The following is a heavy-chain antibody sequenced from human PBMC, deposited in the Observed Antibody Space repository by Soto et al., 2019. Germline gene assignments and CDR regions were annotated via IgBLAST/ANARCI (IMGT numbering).Heavy chain of an antibody. CDR1: GGSISRYY. Sequence: QVQLQESGPGLVKPSETLSLTCTVSGGSISRYYWSCIRQPPGRGLEWIGHIYYSGSTTYNPSLKSRVTISVDTSKNQFSLRLSSVTAADTAVYYCAIFRDFFDYWGQGTLVTVSS. J-gene: IGHJ4*02. CDR3: AIFRDFFDY. CDR2: IYYSGST. V-gene: IGHV4-59*08.